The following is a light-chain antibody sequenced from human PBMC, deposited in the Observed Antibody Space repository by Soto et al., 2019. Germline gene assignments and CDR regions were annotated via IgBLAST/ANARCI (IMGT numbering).Light chain of an antibody. J-gene: IGKJ4*01. CDR1: QSVLYSSNNKNY. Sequence: DIVMTQSPDSLAVSLGERATINCKSSQSVLYSSNNKNYFAWYQQKPGQPPKLLIYWASTRESGVPDRFSGSGSGTDFTLTISSLQAEDVAVYYCQQYYSTPLTCGGGTKVEIK. CDR2: WAS. V-gene: IGKV4-1*01. CDR3: QQYYSTPLT.